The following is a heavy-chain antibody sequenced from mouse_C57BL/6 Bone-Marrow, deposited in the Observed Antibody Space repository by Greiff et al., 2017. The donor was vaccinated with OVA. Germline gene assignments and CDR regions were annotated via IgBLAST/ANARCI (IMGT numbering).Heavy chain of an antibody. Sequence: EVQLQQSGPELVRPGASVKISCKASGYSFTDYNMNWVKQSNGKSLEWIGVINPNYGTTSYNQKFKGKATLTVDQSSSTAYMQLNSLTSEDSAVYYCARRSYYGSSFYAMDYWGQGTSVTVSS. CDR3: ARRSYYGSSFYAMDY. J-gene: IGHJ4*01. CDR1: GYSFTDYN. D-gene: IGHD1-1*01. CDR2: INPNYGTT. V-gene: IGHV1-39*01.